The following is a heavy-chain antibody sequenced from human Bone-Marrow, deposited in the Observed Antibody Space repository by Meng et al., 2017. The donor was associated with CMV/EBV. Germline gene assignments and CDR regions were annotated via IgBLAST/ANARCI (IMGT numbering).Heavy chain of an antibody. Sequence: GGSLRLSCAASGFTFSSYSMNWVRQAPGKGLEWVSSISSSSSYIYYADSVKGRFTISRDNAKNSLYLQMNSLRAEDTAVYYCARDFRKLRYLDYWGQGTLVTVSS. CDR3: ARDFRKLRYLDY. J-gene: IGHJ4*02. D-gene: IGHD3-9*01. CDR1: GFTFSSYS. CDR2: ISSSSSYI. V-gene: IGHV3-21*01.